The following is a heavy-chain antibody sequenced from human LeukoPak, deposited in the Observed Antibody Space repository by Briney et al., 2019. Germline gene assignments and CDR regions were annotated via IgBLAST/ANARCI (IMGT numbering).Heavy chain of an antibody. CDR2: IYYSGGT. J-gene: IGHJ4*02. CDR1: GGSISSGDYY. D-gene: IGHD3-10*01. Sequence: SETLSLTCTVSGGSISSGDYYWSWIRQPPGKGLEWIGYIYYSGGTYYNPSLKSRVTISVDTSKNQFSLKLSSVTAADTAVYYCARAGLLWFGELSPSYFDYWGQGTLVTVSS. V-gene: IGHV4-30-4*01. CDR3: ARAGLLWFGELSPSYFDY.